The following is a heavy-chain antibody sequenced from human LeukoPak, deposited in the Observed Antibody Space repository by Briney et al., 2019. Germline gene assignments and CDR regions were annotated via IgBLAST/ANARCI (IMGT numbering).Heavy chain of an antibody. V-gene: IGHV3-30*04. D-gene: IGHD5-18*01. Sequence: PGRSLRLSCAASGFTFSSYAMHWVRQAPGKGLEWVAVISYDGSNKYYADSVKGRFTISRDNSKNTLYLQMNSLRAEHTAVYYCASILGGYSYGRLDYWGQGTLVTVSS. CDR3: ASILGGYSYGRLDY. CDR2: ISYDGSNK. CDR1: GFTFSSYA. J-gene: IGHJ4*02.